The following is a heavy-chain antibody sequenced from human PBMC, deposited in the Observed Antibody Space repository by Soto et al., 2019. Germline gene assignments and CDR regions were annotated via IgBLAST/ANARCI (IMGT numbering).Heavy chain of an antibody. CDR3: ARGLMGRYGMDV. V-gene: IGHV3-74*01. CDR2: INSDGRST. Sequence: PGGSLRLSCAASGLTFSSYWMHWVRQAPGKGLVWVSRINSDGRSTNYADSVKGRFTISRDNAKNTLYLQMNSLSAEDTAVYYCARGLMGRYGMDVWGQGTTVTVSS. J-gene: IGHJ6*02. CDR1: GLTFSSYW. D-gene: IGHD2-8*01.